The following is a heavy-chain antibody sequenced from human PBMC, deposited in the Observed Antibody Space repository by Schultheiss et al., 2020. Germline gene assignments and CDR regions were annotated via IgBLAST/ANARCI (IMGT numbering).Heavy chain of an antibody. CDR1: GFTFSSYS. CDR2: ISSSSSTI. Sequence: WGSLRLSCAASGFTFSSYSMNWVRQAPGKGLEWVSYISSSSSTIYYADSVKGRFTISRDNAQNSLYLQMNSLRAEDTAVYYCAKDPQPFGTSSVVDFRGQGTMVTVSS. D-gene: IGHD6-13*01. J-gene: IGHJ4*02. V-gene: IGHV3-48*04. CDR3: AKDPQPFGTSSVVDF.